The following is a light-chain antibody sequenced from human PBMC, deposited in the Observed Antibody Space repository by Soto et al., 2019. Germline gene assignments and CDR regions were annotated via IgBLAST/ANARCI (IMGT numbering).Light chain of an antibody. CDR3: QQYNNWPRT. Sequence: EIVMTQSPATLSVSPGERATLSCRASQSVTRNLAWYQQKPGQAPRLLIYGASTRATGIPARFSGSGSGTEFTLTISSLQSEACAVYYCQQYNNWPRTFGQGTKVEIK. CDR2: GAS. V-gene: IGKV3-15*01. CDR1: QSVTRN. J-gene: IGKJ1*01.